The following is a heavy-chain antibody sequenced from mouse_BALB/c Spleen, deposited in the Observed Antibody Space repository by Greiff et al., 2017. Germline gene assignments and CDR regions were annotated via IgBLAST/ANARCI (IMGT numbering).Heavy chain of an antibody. CDR2: ISSDGSYT. V-gene: IGHV5-6-4*01. CDR3: TRQASIYYGNYFAY. CDR1: GFTFSSYT. Sequence: EVMLVESGGGLVKPGGSLKLSCAASGFTFSSYTMSWVRQTPEKRLEWVATISSDGSYTYSPYSVQGRFTISRDNAKNTLYLQISRLTSEDTAMDYCTRQASIYYGNYFAYWGQGTTLTVSS. D-gene: IGHD2-1*01. J-gene: IGHJ2*01.